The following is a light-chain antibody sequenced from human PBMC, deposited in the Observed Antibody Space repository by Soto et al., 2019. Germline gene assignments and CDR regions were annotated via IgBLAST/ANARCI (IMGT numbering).Light chain of an antibody. CDR1: QSVSSSY. CDR3: QQYGSSQYT. Sequence: EIVLTQSPGTLSLSPGERATLSCRASQSVSSSYLAWYQQKPGQAPRLLIYGASSSATGIPDRFSGSGSGTDFTLTISRLEPEDFALYYCQQYGSSQYTFGQGTKLEIK. J-gene: IGKJ2*01. CDR2: GAS. V-gene: IGKV3-20*01.